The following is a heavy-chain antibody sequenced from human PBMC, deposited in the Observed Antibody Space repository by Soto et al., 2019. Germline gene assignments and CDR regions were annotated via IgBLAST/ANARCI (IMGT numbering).Heavy chain of an antibody. CDR2: ISSDSAYI. J-gene: IGHJ4*02. D-gene: IGHD4-17*01. CDR1: GFAFSSST. Sequence: EVQLVESGGGLVKPGESLRLSCTASGFAFSSSTMNWVRQAPGKGLEWVSSISSDSAYIYYAGSVKGRFTFSRDNAKNSLFLQMNSLRAEDTAVYYCARGSYGDYSDWGQGTLVTVSS. V-gene: IGHV3-21*01. CDR3: ARGSYGDYSD.